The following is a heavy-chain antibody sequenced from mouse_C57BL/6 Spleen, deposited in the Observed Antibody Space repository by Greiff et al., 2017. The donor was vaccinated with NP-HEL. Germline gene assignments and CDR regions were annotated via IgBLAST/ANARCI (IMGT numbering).Heavy chain of an antibody. CDR1: GFSFNTYA. D-gene: IGHD1-1*01. Sequence: EVHLVESGGGLVQPKGSLKLSCAASGFSFNTYAMNWVRQAPGKGLEWVARIRSKSNNYATYYADSVKDRFTISRDDSESMLYLQMNNLKTEDTAMYYCVRDYYGSLWYFDVWGTGTTVTVSS. V-gene: IGHV10-1*01. CDR2: IRSKSNNYAT. J-gene: IGHJ1*03. CDR3: VRDYYGSLWYFDV.